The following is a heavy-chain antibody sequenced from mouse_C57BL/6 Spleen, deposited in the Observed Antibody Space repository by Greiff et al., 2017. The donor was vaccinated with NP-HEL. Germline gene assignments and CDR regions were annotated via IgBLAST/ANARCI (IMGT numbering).Heavy chain of an antibody. Sequence: EVMLVESGGDLVKPGGSLKLSCAASGFTFSSYGMSWVRQTPDKRLEWVATISSGGSYTYYPDSVKGRFTISRDNAKNTLYLQMLTLKSEDTAMYYCARREGTPAWFAYWGQGTLVTVSA. CDR1: GFTFSSYG. CDR3: ARREGTPAWFAY. J-gene: IGHJ3*01. V-gene: IGHV5-6*02. D-gene: IGHD2-14*01. CDR2: ISSGGSYT.